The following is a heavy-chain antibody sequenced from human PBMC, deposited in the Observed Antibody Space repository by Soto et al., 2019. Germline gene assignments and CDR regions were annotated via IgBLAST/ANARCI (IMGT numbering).Heavy chain of an antibody. J-gene: IGHJ3*02. CDR3: ARDLDAFDI. CDR1: GGPFSSYT. CDR2: IIPILGIA. Sequence: QVHLVHSGAGVKKPGSSLKVSCRASGGPFSSYTISWGRQAPGQGLEWMGRIIPILGIANYAQKFQGRVTITADKSTSTAYMELSSLRSEDTAVYYCARDLDAFDIWGQGTMVTVSS. V-gene: IGHV1-69*04.